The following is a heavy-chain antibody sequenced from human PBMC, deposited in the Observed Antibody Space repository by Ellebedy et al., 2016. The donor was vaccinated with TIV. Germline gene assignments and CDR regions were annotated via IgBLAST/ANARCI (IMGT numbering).Heavy chain of an antibody. V-gene: IGHV1-58*02. CDR2: IVVGSGNT. D-gene: IGHD3-3*01. CDR1: GFTFTSSA. Sequence: SVKVSCXASGFTFTSSAMQWVRQARGQRLEWIGWIVVGSGNTNYAQKFQGRVTITADKSTSTAYMELSSLRSEDTAVYYCARALRDFWSGYYPRYNWFNPWGQGTLVTVSS. J-gene: IGHJ5*02. CDR3: ARALRDFWSGYYPRYNWFNP.